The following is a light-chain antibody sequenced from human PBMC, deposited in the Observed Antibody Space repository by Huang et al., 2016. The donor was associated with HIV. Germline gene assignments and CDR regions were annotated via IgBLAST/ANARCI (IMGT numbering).Light chain of an antibody. V-gene: IGKV3-11*01. J-gene: IGKJ5*01. CDR2: DAS. Sequence: ETVMTQSPATLSLSPGERATLSCRASQTVSSTSLSWYQQKPGQTPRLLIYDASNRATGIPARFSGSGSGTDFTLTISSLEPEDFAVYYCQQRKYWPPITFGQGTRLEIK. CDR3: QQRKYWPPIT. CDR1: QTVSSTS.